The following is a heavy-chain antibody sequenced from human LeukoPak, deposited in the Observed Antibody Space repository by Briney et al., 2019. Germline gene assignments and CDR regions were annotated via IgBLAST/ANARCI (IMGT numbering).Heavy chain of an antibody. V-gene: IGHV4-39*01. CDR3: ARHFSYYYYYYMDV. Sequence: KPSETLSLTCTVSGGSFSSSSYYWGWIRQPPGKGLEWIGSIYYSGSTYYNPSLKSRVTISVDTSKNQFSLKLSSVTAADTAVYYCARHFSYYYYYYMDVWGKGTTVTVSS. J-gene: IGHJ6*03. CDR1: GGSFSSSSYY. CDR2: IYYSGST. D-gene: IGHD3-3*01.